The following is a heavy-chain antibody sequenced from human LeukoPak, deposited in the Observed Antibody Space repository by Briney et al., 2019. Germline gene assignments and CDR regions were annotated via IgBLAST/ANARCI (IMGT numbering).Heavy chain of an antibody. Sequence: GGSLRLSCVASGFTFTSYGMHWVRQAPGKGLEWVALIRHDGNDKYYAETVKGRFTISRDNSKNTLYLQMNSLRAEDTAVYYCARGRAAAGIYFDYWGQGTLVTVSS. J-gene: IGHJ4*02. D-gene: IGHD6-13*01. CDR3: ARGRAAAGIYFDY. V-gene: IGHV3-30*02. CDR2: IRHDGNDK. CDR1: GFTFTSYG.